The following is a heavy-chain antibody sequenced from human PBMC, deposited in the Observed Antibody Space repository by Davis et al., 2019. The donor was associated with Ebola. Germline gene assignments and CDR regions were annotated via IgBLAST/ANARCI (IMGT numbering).Heavy chain of an antibody. V-gene: IGHV3-53*01. CDR3: ARGIAVDQPWY. Sequence: GGSLRLSCAASGFTVSSNYMSWVRQAPGKGLEWVSVIYSGGSTYYADSVKGRFTISRDNSKNTLYLQMNSLRPEDTAVYYCARGIAVDQPWYWGQGTLVTVSS. CDR2: IYSGGST. CDR1: GFTVSSNY. J-gene: IGHJ4*02. D-gene: IGHD2-21*01.